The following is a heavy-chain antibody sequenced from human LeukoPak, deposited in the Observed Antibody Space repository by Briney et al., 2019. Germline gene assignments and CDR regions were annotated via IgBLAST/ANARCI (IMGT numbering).Heavy chain of an antibody. J-gene: IGHJ4*02. CDR1: GFTFSSYA. Sequence: GRSLRLSCAASGFTFSSYAMRWVSQARGRGMVWVLAISVSGGSTFYADSVEGRFTVPRDNCKNTLYLQMNSLRAEDTAVYYCAKESTAMDASLFDYWGQGTLVTV. V-gene: IGHV3-23*01. CDR3: AKESTAMDASLFDY. CDR2: ISVSGGST. D-gene: IGHD5-18*01.